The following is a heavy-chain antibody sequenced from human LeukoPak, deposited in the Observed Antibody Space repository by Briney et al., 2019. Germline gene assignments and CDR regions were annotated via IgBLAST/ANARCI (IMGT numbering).Heavy chain of an antibody. CDR1: GGSISSSSYY. CDR2: IYYSGST. V-gene: IGHV4-39*01. Sequence: NTSETLSLTCTVSGGSISSSSYYWGWIRQPPGKGLEWIGSIYYSGSTYYNPSLKSRVTISVDTSKNQFSLKLSSVTAADTAVYYCARQYHSSGWGAFDIWGQGTMVTVSS. J-gene: IGHJ3*02. D-gene: IGHD6-19*01. CDR3: ARQYHSSGWGAFDI.